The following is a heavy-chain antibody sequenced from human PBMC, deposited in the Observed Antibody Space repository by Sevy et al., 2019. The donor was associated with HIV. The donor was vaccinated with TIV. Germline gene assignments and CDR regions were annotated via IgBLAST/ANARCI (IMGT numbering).Heavy chain of an antibody. D-gene: IGHD3-3*01. CDR2: IKQDSSET. Sequence: GGSLRLSCVASGFMFSDYWVGWVRQAPGKGLEWVANIKQDSSETYYADSVKGRFTISRDNAKNSLSLQINSLRDEDTSVYFCARGVVLRYLEWLFPFDYWGQATPVTVPS. CDR3: ARGVVLRYLEWLFPFDY. V-gene: IGHV3-7*01. CDR1: GFMFSDYW. J-gene: IGHJ4*02.